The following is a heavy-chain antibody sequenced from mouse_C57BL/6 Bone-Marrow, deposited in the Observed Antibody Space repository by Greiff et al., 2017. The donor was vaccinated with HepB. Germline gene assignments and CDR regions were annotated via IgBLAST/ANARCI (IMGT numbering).Heavy chain of an antibody. J-gene: IGHJ4*01. CDR1: GFTFSDYG. CDR2: ISSGSSTI. D-gene: IGHD4-1*01. CDR3: ARSNWEGYAMDY. V-gene: IGHV5-17*01. Sequence: EVKLMESGGGLVKPGGSLKLSCAASGFTFSDYGMHWVRQAPEKGLEWVAYISSGSSTIYYADTVKGRFTISRDNAKNTLFLQMTSLRSEDTAMYYCARSNWEGYAMDYWGQGTSVTVSS.